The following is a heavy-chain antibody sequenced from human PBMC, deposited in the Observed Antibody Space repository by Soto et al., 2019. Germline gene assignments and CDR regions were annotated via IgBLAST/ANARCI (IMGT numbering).Heavy chain of an antibody. CDR2: IYYSGST. CDR3: ARVHYYDSSPAFDY. J-gene: IGHJ4*02. CDR1: GGSISSGGYY. V-gene: IGHV4-31*03. D-gene: IGHD3-22*01. Sequence: NPSETLSLTCTVSGGSISSGGYYWSWIRQHPGKGLEWIGYIYYSGSTYYNPSLKSRVTISVDTSKNQFSLKLSSVTAADTAVYYCARVHYYDSSPAFDYWGQGTLVTVSS.